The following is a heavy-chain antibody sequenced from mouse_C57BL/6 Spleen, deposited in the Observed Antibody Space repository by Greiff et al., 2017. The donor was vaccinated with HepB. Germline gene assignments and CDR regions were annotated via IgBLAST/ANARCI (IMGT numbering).Heavy chain of an antibody. V-gene: IGHV1-82*01. CDR2: IYPGDGDT. J-gene: IGHJ1*03. CDR1: GYAFSSSW. D-gene: IGHD1-1*01. CDR3: ASYYYGSSWYFDV. Sequence: QVQLQQSGPELVKPGASVKISCKASGYAFSSSWMNWVKQRPGKGLEWIGRIYPGDGDTNYNGKFKGKATLTADKSSSTAYMQLSSLTSEDSAVYCCASYYYGSSWYFDVWGTGTTVTVSS.